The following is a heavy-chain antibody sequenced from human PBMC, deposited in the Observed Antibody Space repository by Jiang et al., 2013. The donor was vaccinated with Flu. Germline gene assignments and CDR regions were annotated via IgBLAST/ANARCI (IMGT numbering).Heavy chain of an antibody. CDR3: ARGGHYYDSSGGPRGAFDI. CDR1: GYTFTGYY. CDR2: INPNSGGT. D-gene: IGHD3-22*01. Sequence: EVKKPGASVKVSCKASGYTFTGYYMHWVRQAPGQGLEWMGWINPNSGGTNYAQKFQGWVTMTRDTSISTAYMELSRLRSDDTAVYYCARGGHYYDSSGGPRGAFDIWGQGTMVTVSS. V-gene: IGHV1-2*04. J-gene: IGHJ3*02.